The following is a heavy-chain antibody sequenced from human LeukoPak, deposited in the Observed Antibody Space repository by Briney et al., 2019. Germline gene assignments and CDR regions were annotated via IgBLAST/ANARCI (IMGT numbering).Heavy chain of an antibody. CDR3: ARDFGPNNWFDP. CDR2: IYYSGST. D-gene: IGHD3-10*01. V-gene: IGHV4-39*07. J-gene: IGHJ5*02. Sequence: SETLSLTCTVSGGSISSSSYYWGWIRQPPGKGLEWIGSIYYSGSTYYNPSLKSRVSISVETSKNQFSLKLSSVTAADTAVYYCARDFGPNNWFDPWGQGTLVTVSS. CDR1: GGSISSSSYY.